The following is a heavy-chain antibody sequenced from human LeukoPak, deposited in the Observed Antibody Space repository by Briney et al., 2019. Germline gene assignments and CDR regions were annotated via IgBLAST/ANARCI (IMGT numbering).Heavy chain of an antibody. D-gene: IGHD3-10*01. CDR2: IYHSGST. V-gene: IGHV4-38-2*02. CDR3: ARVFDSGSQAYFYYMDV. Sequence: SETLSLTCTVSGYSISSGYYWGWIRQPPGKGLEWIGSIYHSGSTYYNPSLKSRVTMSVDTSKNQFSLKVSSVTAADTAVYYCARVFDSGSQAYFYYMDVWGKGTTVTIFS. J-gene: IGHJ6*03. CDR1: GYSISSGYY.